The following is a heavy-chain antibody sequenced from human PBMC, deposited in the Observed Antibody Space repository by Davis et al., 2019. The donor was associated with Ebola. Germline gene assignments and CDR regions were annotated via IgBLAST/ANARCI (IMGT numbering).Heavy chain of an antibody. CDR2: INVYNGHT. V-gene: IGHV1-18*01. CDR3: ARDATTVTTIWFDP. D-gene: IGHD4-17*01. J-gene: IGHJ5*02. CDR1: GYTFSGYA. Sequence: ASVKVSCKTSGYTFSGYAISWVRPAPGQGLEWIGRINVYNGHTNYAQNFQGRVTVSTDTSTSIAYMELRSLRSDDTALYYCARDATTVTTIWFDPWGQGTLVTVSS.